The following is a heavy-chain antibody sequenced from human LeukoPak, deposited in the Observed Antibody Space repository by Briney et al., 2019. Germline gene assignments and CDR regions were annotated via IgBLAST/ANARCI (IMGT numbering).Heavy chain of an antibody. CDR3: ARHGGYGDYGGDAFDI. CDR1: GGSFSGYY. D-gene: IGHD4-17*01. CDR2: INHSGST. Sequence: PSETLSLTCAVYGGSFSGYYWSWIRQPPGKGLEWIGEINHSGSTNYNPSLKSRVTMSVDTSKNQFSLKLSSVTAADTAVYYCARHGGYGDYGGDAFDIWGQGTMVTVSS. J-gene: IGHJ3*02. V-gene: IGHV4-34*01.